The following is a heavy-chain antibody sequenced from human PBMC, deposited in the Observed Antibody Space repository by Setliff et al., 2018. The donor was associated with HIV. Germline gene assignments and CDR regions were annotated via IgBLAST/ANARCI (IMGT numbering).Heavy chain of an antibody. Sequence: SETLSLTCTVSGASINSGTYFWGWIRQPPGKGLEWIGTIYYHGSTYYSPSLKSRVTISIDTSKNQFSLQLTSVTAADTAVYYCVNPSGAMGDFDSWGQGTLVTVSS. D-gene: IGHD3-16*01. CDR1: GASINSGTYF. J-gene: IGHJ4*02. CDR3: VNPSGAMGDFDS. CDR2: IYYHGST. V-gene: IGHV4-39*01.